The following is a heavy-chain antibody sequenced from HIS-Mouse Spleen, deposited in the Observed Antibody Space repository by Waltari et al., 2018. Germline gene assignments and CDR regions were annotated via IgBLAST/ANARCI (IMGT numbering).Heavy chain of an antibody. CDR2: LFYSGST. Sequence: QLQLQESGPGLVKPSETLSLTCTVSGGSISSSSYYWGWIRQPPGKGLEWIGSLFYSGSTSYNPSLKGRVTISLDTSKNQFSLKLSSVTAADTAVYYCARRRGWFDYWGQGTLVTVSS. CDR3: ARRRGWFDY. CDR1: GGSISSSSYY. V-gene: IGHV4-39*01. J-gene: IGHJ4*02. D-gene: IGHD6-19*01.